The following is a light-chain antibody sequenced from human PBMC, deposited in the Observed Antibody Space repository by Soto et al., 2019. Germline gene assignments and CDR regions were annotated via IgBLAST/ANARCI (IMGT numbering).Light chain of an antibody. CDR3: SSYAGSNNFVV. CDR1: SSDVGGYNF. Sequence: QSVLTQPPSASGSPGQSVTISCTGTSSDVGGYNFVSWFQQNPGKAPKLMIYEVNKRPSGVPNRFSGSKSGNTASLTVSGLRAEDEADYYCSSYAGSNNFVVFGGGTQLTVL. V-gene: IGLV2-8*01. CDR2: EVN. J-gene: IGLJ2*01.